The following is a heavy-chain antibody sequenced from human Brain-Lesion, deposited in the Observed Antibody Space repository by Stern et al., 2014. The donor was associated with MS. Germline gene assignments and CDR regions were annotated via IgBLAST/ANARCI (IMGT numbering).Heavy chain of an antibody. D-gene: IGHD3-3*01. J-gene: IGHJ6*02. V-gene: IGHV1-2*02. CDR1: GYIFTGSY. Sequence: VQLVQSGAEVKKPGASVKVSCKTSGYIFTGSYIHWVRQAPGQGLEWMAWINPNTGGTKYAQKFRGRVTMSRDTSISTAYVELSSLTSDDTAVYYCARDQRGITIFGVVTDYYYLGMDVWGQGTTVTVSS. CDR2: INPNTGGT. CDR3: ARDQRGITIFGVVTDYYYLGMDV.